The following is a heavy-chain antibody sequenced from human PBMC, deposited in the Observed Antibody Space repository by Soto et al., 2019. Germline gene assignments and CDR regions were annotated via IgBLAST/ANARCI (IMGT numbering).Heavy chain of an antibody. CDR3: AKSMGGTANGMDV. V-gene: IGHV3-30*02. Sequence: GGSLRLSCAGSGFTFSSYGMHWVRQAPGKGLEWVAVIWYDGSNKYYADSVKGRFTISRDNSKNTLYLQMNSLRAEDTALYYCAKSMGGTANGMDVWGQGTTVTVSS. CDR2: IWYDGSNK. J-gene: IGHJ6*02. D-gene: IGHD2-15*01. CDR1: GFTFSSYG.